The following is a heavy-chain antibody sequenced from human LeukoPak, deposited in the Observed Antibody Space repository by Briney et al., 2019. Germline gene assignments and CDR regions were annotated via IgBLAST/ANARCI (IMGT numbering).Heavy chain of an antibody. CDR2: IYYSGST. CDR3: ARDRSSGDWYWYIDL. V-gene: IGHV4-61*08. Sequence: SETLSLTCTVSGGSISNGDHYWSWIRQHPGKGLEWIGYIYYSGSTNYNSSLESRVTISVDTSKNQFSLKLSSVTAADTAVYYCARDRSSGDWYWYIDLWGRGTLVTVS. D-gene: IGHD2-21*02. CDR1: GGSISNGDHY. J-gene: IGHJ2*01.